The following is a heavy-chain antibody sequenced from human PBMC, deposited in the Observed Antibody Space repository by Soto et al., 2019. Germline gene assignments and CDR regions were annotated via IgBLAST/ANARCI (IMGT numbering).Heavy chain of an antibody. J-gene: IGHJ4*02. D-gene: IGHD7-27*01. CDR1: GSSFTILA. CDR2: ITGSVGST. CDR3: AKEVSLGSTVDLGY. Sequence: PWRPLRLSCEASGSSFTILAMRCVRQSPWKGLDWVSTITGSVGSTYYADDVKGRFTISRDTSMDTLYLQMKSLRVEDTAIYYCAKEVSLGSTVDLGYWGQGNLVTVSS. V-gene: IGHV3-23*01.